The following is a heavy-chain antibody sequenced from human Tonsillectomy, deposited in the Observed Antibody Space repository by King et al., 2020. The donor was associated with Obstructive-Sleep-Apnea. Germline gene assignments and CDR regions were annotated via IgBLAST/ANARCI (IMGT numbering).Heavy chain of an antibody. CDR1: GFTFSSYW. CDR3: ARYTAMVYGENYDAFDI. J-gene: IGHJ3*02. CDR2: IKQDGSEK. Sequence: QLVQSGGGLVQPGGSLRLSCAASGFTFSSYWMSWVRQAPGKGLEWVANIKQDGSEKYYVDSVKGRFTISRDNAKNSLYLQMNSLRAEDTAVYYCARYTAMVYGENYDAFDIWGQGTMVTVSS. V-gene: IGHV3-7*03. D-gene: IGHD5-18*01.